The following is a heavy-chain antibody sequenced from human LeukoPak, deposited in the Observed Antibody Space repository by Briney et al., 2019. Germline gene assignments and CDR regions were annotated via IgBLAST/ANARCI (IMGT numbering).Heavy chain of an antibody. CDR3: AKDIGIVVVPAASRSDYYYGMDV. V-gene: IGHV3-9*01. J-gene: IGHJ6*02. CDR1: GFTFDDYA. D-gene: IGHD2-2*01. Sequence: PGGSLRLSCAASGFTFDDYAMHWVRQAPGKGLEWVSGISWNSGSIGYADSVKGGFTISRDNAKNSLYLQMNSLRAEDTALYYCAKDIGIVVVPAASRSDYYYGMDVWGQGTTVTVSS. CDR2: ISWNSGSI.